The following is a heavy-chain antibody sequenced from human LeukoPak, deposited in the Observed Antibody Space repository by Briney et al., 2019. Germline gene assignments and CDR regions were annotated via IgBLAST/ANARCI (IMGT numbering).Heavy chain of an antibody. CDR2: IYYTGST. V-gene: IGHV4-59*02. CDR3: ATGLPGAYDYNCFDS. Sequence: SETLSLTCTISGGSVSDYYWSWIRQSPGKGLEWIGYIYYTGSTTYNPSLKSRVTMSVDTSKNQFSLKLTSVTAADTAVYFCATGLPGAYDYNCFDSWGQGTLVTVSS. CDR1: GGSVSDYY. J-gene: IGHJ5*01. D-gene: IGHD5-12*01.